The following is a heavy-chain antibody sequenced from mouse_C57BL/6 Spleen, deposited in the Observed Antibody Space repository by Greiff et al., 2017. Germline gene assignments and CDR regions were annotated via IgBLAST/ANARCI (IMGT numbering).Heavy chain of an antibody. V-gene: IGHV5-6*01. CDR1: GFTFSSYG. CDR3: ARHGVGDGYFDV. CDR2: ISSGGSYT. Sequence: EVNVVESGGDLVKPGGSLKLSCAASGFTFSSYGMSWVRQTPDKRLEWVATISSGGSYTYYPDSVKGRFTISRDNAKNTLYLQMSSLKSEDTALYYCARHGVGDGYFDVWGTGTTVTVSS. J-gene: IGHJ1*03. D-gene: IGHD1-1*02.